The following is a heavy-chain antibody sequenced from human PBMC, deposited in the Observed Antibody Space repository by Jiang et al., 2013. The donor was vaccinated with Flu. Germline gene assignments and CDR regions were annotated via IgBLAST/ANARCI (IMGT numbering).Heavy chain of an antibody. D-gene: IGHD2-2*01. Sequence: SLRLSCAASGFTFSSYAMHWVRQAPGKGLEWVAVISYDGSNKYYADSVKGRFTISRDNSKNTLYLQMNSLRAEDTAVYYCARVRRALVVPAPFDYWGQGTLVTVSS. CDR1: GFTFSSYA. J-gene: IGHJ4*02. V-gene: IGHV3-30-3*01. CDR2: ISYDGSNK. CDR3: ARVRRALVVPAPFDY.